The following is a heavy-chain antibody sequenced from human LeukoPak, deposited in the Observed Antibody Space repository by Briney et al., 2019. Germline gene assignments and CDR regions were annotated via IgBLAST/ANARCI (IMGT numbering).Heavy chain of an antibody. D-gene: IGHD2-2*01. CDR3: ARDVGGGYCSSTSCPWAWFDP. CDR2: IYHSGST. Sequence: SETLSLTCAVSGGSISSGGYSWSWIRQPPGKGLEWIGYIYHSGSTYYNPSLKSRVTISVDRSKNQFSLKLSSVTAADTAVYYCARDVGGGYCSSTSCPWAWFDPWGQGTLVTVSS. J-gene: IGHJ5*02. V-gene: IGHV4-30-2*01. CDR1: GGSISSGGYS.